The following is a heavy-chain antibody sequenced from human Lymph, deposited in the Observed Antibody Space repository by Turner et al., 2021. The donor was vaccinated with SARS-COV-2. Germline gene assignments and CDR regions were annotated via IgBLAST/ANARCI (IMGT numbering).Heavy chain of an antibody. CDR2: ISSEGVST. CDR3: ARDWRAGNY. Sequence: EVQLVASGGGLVKAGGSLRLSFAASGFTFSSYAMHGVRQAPGKGLEYVSAISSEGVSTYYANSVKGRFTISRDNSKNTLYLQMGSLRAEDMAVYYCARDWRAGNYWGQGTLVTVSS. D-gene: IGHD3-3*01. J-gene: IGHJ4*02. CDR1: GFTFSSYA. V-gene: IGHV3-64*01.